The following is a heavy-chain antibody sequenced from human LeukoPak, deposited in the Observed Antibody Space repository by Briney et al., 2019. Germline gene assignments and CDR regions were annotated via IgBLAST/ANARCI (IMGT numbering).Heavy chain of an antibody. CDR1: GYSFTGYW. CDR3: ASDYGSGSYYNEGPAFDI. V-gene: IGHV5-51*01. D-gene: IGHD3-10*01. Sequence: GESLKISCKGSGYSFTGYWIGWVRQMPGKGLEWMGIIYPGDSDTRYSPSFQGQVTISADKSISTAYLQWSSLKASDTAMYYCASDYGSGSYYNEGPAFDIWGQGTMVTVSS. CDR2: IYPGDSDT. J-gene: IGHJ3*02.